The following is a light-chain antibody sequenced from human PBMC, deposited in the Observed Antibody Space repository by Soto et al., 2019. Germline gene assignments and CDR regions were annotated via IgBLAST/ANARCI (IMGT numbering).Light chain of an antibody. CDR2: WAS. CDR3: QQYYTAPPNT. J-gene: IGKJ2*01. CDR1: QSVLYSSNNKNY. Sequence: DIVMTQSPDSLAVSLGERATINCKSSQSVLYSSNNKNYLAWYQQRPGQPPKRLIYWASTRESGVPDRFSGSGSGTDFTLTISSLQAEDVAVYCCQQYYTAPPNTLGQGTKLEIK. V-gene: IGKV4-1*01.